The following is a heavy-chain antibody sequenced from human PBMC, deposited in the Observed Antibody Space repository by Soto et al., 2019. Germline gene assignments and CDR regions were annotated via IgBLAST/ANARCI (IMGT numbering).Heavy chain of an antibody. D-gene: IGHD3-22*01. Sequence: GGSLRLSCAASGFTFSSYAMHWVRQAPGKGLEWVEVISYDGSNKYYADSVKGRFTISRDNSKNTLYLQMNSLRAEDTAVYYCARDTTMIVGVSPIDXWGQGTLVTVSX. CDR1: GFTFSSYA. J-gene: IGHJ4*02. CDR3: ARDTTMIVGVSPIDX. V-gene: IGHV3-30-3*01. CDR2: ISYDGSNK.